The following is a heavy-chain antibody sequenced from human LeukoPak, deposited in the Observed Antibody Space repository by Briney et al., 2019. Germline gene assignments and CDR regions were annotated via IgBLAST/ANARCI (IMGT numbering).Heavy chain of an antibody. Sequence: ASVKFSCKASGYTFTSHGISWVRQAPGQGLEWMGWSSAYNGNTNYAQKLQGRVTMTTDTSRSTAYMELRSLRSDDTAVYYCARVAAAGDKYYYYMDVWGKGTTVTVSS. CDR3: ARVAAAGDKYYYYMDV. CDR1: GYTFTSHG. V-gene: IGHV1-18*01. CDR2: SSAYNGNT. J-gene: IGHJ6*03. D-gene: IGHD6-13*01.